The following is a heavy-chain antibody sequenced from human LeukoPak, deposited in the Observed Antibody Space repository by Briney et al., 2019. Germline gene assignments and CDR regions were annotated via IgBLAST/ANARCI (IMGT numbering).Heavy chain of an antibody. CDR2: INHSGST. J-gene: IGHJ3*02. D-gene: IGHD3-22*01. Sequence: SETLSLTCTVSGGSISSYYWSWIRQPPGKGLEWIGEINHSGSTNYNPSLKSRVTISVDTSKNQFSLKLSSVTAADTAVYYCARNDYDSSGYYLDRAFDIWGQGTMVTVSS. CDR1: GGSISSYY. V-gene: IGHV4-34*01. CDR3: ARNDYDSSGYYLDRAFDI.